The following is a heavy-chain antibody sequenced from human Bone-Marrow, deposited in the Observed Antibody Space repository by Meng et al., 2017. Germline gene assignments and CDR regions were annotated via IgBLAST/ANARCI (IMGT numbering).Heavy chain of an antibody. CDR1: GASISSSHW. V-gene: IGHV4-4*02. Sequence: VQRQGSGPGLVKPSGTLSLTCAVSGASISSSHWWGWVRQPPGKGLEWIGEIYHDGSTNYTPSLKSRVTISVDKSKNQFSLKLSSVTAADTAVYYCARAAYDIWSGYAPWGQGSLVTVSS. D-gene: IGHD3-3*01. CDR2: IYHDGST. J-gene: IGHJ5*02. CDR3: ARAAYDIWSGYAP.